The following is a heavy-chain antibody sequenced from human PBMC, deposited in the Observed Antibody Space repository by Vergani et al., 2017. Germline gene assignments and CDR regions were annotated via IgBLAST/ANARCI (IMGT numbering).Heavy chain of an antibody. Sequence: QVQLVESGGGVVQPGRSLRLSCTPSSFKLGDYGMHWVRQAPGRGLEWVSMTWYEGNNNYYADSVKGRFTISKDISKNTLYLQMNSLRGDDTAVYYCASETRDTPSSLDYGGQGTLVTVSS. D-gene: IGHD5-24*01. CDR3: ASETRDTPSSLDY. J-gene: IGHJ4*02. CDR2: TWYEGNNN. V-gene: IGHV3-33*01. CDR1: SFKLGDYG.